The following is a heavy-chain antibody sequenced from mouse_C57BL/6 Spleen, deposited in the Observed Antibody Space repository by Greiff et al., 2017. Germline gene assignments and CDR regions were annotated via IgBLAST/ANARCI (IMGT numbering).Heavy chain of an antibody. D-gene: IGHD2-4*01. CDR2: IRLKSDNYAT. CDR1: GFSFSNYW. V-gene: IGHV6-3*01. CDR3: TGEDDYIFDY. Sequence: EVQGVESGGGLVQPGGSMKLSCVASGFSFSNYWMNWVRQSPEKGLEWVAQIRLKSDNYATHYAGSVKGKFTISSDDSKSSVYLQMNNLRAEDTGIYYCTGEDDYIFDYWGQGTTLTVSS. J-gene: IGHJ2*01.